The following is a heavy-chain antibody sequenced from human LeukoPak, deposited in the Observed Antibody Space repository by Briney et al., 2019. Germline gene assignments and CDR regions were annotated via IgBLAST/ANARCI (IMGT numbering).Heavy chain of an antibody. CDR1: GGSISSGSYY. D-gene: IGHD2-2*01. J-gene: IGHJ4*02. Sequence: SETLSLTCTVSGGSISSGSYYWSWIRQPAGKGLEWTGRIYTSGSTNYNPSLKSRVTISVDTSKNQFSLKLSSVTAADTAVYYCARVYCSSTSCYEDYWGQGTLVTVSS. CDR2: IYTSGST. CDR3: ARVYCSSTSCYEDY. V-gene: IGHV4-61*02.